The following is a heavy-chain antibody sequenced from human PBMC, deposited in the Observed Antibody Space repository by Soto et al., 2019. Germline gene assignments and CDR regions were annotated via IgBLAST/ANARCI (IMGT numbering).Heavy chain of an antibody. CDR2: ISWNSGDT. D-gene: IGHD3-9*01. Sequence: GGSLRLSCAASGFTFDDYAMHWVRQAPGKGLEWVSGISWNSGDTGYADSVKGRFTISRDNAKNSLYLQMNSLRAEDTALYYCAKDNRYYDILPSPDVWGKGTTVTVSS. CDR3: AKDNRYYDILPSPDV. CDR1: GFTFDDYA. J-gene: IGHJ6*04. V-gene: IGHV3-9*01.